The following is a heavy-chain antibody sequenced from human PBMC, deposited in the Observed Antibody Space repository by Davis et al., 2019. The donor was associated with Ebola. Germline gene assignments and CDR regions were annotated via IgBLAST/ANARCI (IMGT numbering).Heavy chain of an antibody. CDR2: ISDSGST. J-gene: IGHJ4*02. CDR3: ARGYSPVY. CDR1: GGSVSSGSYY. Sequence: PSETLSLTCTVSGGSVSSGSYYWSWIRQPPGNGLEWIWYISDSGSTKYNPSLKSRVTISVDTSHNQFSLILKSVTAADTAVYYCARGYSPVYWGQGTLVTVSS. V-gene: IGHV4-61*01. D-gene: IGHD6-13*01.